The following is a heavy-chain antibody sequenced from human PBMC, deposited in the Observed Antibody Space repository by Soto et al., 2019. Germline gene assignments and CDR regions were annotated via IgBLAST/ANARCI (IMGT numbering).Heavy chain of an antibody. J-gene: IGHJ6*02. CDR3: ARYPLHCSGGNCYNFYYGMDI. CDR1: GGSINNYY. Sequence: SETLSLTCTVSGGSINNYYWSWIRQPPGKGLEWIGYIYYSGSINYNPSLKSRVTISVDTSKNQFSLKLRSVTAADTAVYYCARYPLHCSGGNCYNFYYGMDIWGQGTTVTVSS. CDR2: IYYSGSI. V-gene: IGHV4-59*01. D-gene: IGHD2-15*01.